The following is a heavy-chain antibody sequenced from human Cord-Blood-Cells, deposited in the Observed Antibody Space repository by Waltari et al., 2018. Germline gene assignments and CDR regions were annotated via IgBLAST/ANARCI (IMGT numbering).Heavy chain of an antibody. CDR1: GFTCSSYA. CDR2: ISGSGGST. Sequence: EVQLLESGGGLVQPGGSLRLSCAASGFTCSSYAMSWVRQAPGTGLEWVSAISGSGGSTYYADSVKGRFTISRDNSKNTLYLQMNSLRAEDTAVYYCAKGRIAAAGFDYWGQGTLVTVSS. D-gene: IGHD6-13*01. J-gene: IGHJ4*02. V-gene: IGHV3-23*01. CDR3: AKGRIAAAGFDY.